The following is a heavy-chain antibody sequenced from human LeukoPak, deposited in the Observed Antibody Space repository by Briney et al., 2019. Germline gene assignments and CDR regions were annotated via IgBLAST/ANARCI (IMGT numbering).Heavy chain of an antibody. J-gene: IGHJ5*02. D-gene: IGHD2-2*01. CDR1: GYSISSGYY. CDR3: ARLDCSSTSCYGGYNWFDP. V-gene: IGHV4-38-2*01. Sequence: SETLSLTCAVSGYSISSGYYWGWIRQPPGKGLEWIGNIYRSGSTYYSRSRKGRVPISVDTSKNQFSLKLSSVTAADTAVYYCARLDCSSTSCYGGYNWFDPWGQGTLVTVSS. CDR2: IYRSGST.